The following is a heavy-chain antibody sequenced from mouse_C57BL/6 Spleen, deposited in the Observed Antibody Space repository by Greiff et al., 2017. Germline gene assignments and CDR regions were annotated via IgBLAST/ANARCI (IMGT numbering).Heavy chain of an antibody. Sequence: VQLQQPGAELVRPGSSVKLSCKASGYTFTSYWMHWVKQRPIQGLEWIGNIDPSDSETHYNQKFKDKATLTVDKSSSTAYMQLSSLTSEDSAVYYCARYRYYGRSPWFAYWGQGTLVTVSA. D-gene: IGHD1-1*01. V-gene: IGHV1-52*01. CDR3: ARYRYYGRSPWFAY. CDR1: GYTFTSYW. CDR2: IDPSDSET. J-gene: IGHJ3*01.